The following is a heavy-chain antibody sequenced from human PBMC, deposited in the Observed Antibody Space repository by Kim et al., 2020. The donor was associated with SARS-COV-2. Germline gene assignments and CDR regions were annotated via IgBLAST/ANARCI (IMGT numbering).Heavy chain of an antibody. V-gene: IGHV3-11*01. D-gene: IGHD1-26*01. CDR1: GFTFSDHY. J-gene: IGHJ6*01. Sequence: GGSLRLSCAASGFTFSDHYMYWIRRAPGKGLECVAYISGGGTTKYYGQPAQGRFTISRDNAKKLVFLQMDSLRAEDTAVYYCANTSPGRRTYYYGMDVWGLGTTVTVSS. CDR2: ISGGGTTK. CDR3: ANTSPGRRTYYYGMDV.